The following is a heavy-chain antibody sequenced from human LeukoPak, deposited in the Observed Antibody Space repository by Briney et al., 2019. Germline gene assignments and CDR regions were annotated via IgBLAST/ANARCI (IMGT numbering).Heavy chain of an antibody. CDR1: GDTFSNYY. D-gene: IGHD1-14*01. CDR3: ARGPVRTHGMDV. CDR2: RKPNSGRT. V-gene: IGHV1-8*01. Sequence: GSVKVSCKASGDTFSNYYTNSGRQTTRQGLEWMGWRKPNSGRTGFAQKSQGRLTMTAETSISTAYMELRRPTSDDTALYYSARGPVRTHGMDVWGQGTTV. J-gene: IGHJ6*02.